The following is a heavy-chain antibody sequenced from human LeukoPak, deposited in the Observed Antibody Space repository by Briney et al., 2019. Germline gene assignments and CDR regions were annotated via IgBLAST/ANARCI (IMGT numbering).Heavy chain of an antibody. Sequence: GASVKVSCKASGGTFSSYAISWVRQAPGQGLEWMGGIIPMFGTAHYAQKFQGRVTITADESTSTAYMELSSLRSEDTAVYYCARGGYSSSSIDYWGQGTLVTVSS. CDR3: ARGGYSSSSIDY. V-gene: IGHV1-69*13. D-gene: IGHD6-13*01. CDR1: GGTFSSYA. J-gene: IGHJ4*02. CDR2: IIPMFGTA.